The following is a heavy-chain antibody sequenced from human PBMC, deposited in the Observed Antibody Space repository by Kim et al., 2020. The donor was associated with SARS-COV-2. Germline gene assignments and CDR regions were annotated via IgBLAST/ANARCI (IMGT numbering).Heavy chain of an antibody. CDR3: ARGRSSSWYGLAVAGGFFDY. CDR2: IIPIFGTA. Sequence: SVKVSCKASGGTFSSYAISWVRQAPGQGLEWMGGIIPIFGTANYAQKFQGRVTITADESTSTAYMELSSLRSEDTAVYYCARGRSSSWYGLAVAGGFFDYWGQGTLVTVSS. D-gene: IGHD6-13*01. CDR1: GGTFSSYA. V-gene: IGHV1-69*13. J-gene: IGHJ4*02.